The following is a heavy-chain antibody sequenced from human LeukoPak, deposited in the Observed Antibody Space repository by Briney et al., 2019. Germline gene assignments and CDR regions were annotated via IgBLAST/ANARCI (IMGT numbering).Heavy chain of an antibody. CDR3: ASENIAVAGRFDY. Sequence: SETLSLTCTVSGGSISSYYWSWIRQRPGKGLEWIGYIYYSGSTNYNPSLKSRVTISVDTSKNQFSLKLSSVTAADTAVYYCASENIAVAGRFDYWGQGTLVTVSS. CDR2: IYYSGST. V-gene: IGHV4-59*01. D-gene: IGHD6-19*01. CDR1: GGSISSYY. J-gene: IGHJ4*02.